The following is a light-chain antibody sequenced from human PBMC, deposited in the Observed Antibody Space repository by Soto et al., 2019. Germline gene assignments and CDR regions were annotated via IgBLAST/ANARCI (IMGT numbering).Light chain of an antibody. CDR1: SSNIGARYD. Sequence: QSVLTQPPSVSGAPGQSVTISCAGSSSNIGARYDVHWYQQVPGTAPKLLIYGNNNRPSGVPGRFSGSKSGTSASLAITGLQAEDEADYYCQSYDRSLSGYVFGTGTKVTVL. J-gene: IGLJ1*01. V-gene: IGLV1-40*01. CDR2: GNN. CDR3: QSYDRSLSGYV.